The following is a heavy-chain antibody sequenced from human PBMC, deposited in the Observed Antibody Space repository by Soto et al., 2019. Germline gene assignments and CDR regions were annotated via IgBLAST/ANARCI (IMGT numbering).Heavy chain of an antibody. CDR2: INHSGST. CDR1: GGSFSGYY. CDR3: ATVFFGPGDWAHAFDI. J-gene: IGHJ3*02. V-gene: IGHV4-34*01. D-gene: IGHD2-21*02. Sequence: SETLSLTCAVYGGSFSGYYWSWIRQPPGKGLEWIGEINHSGSTNYNPSLKSRVTISVDTTKNQFSLKLTSVHAADTAVYYCATVFFGPGDWAHAFDIWGQGTMVTVSS.